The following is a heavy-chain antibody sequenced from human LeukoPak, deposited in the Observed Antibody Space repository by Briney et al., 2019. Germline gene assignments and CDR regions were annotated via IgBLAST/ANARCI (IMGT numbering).Heavy chain of an antibody. Sequence: GGSLRLSCAASGFTLSSNAMHWVRQAPGKGLEWVAVISYDGSNKYYADSVKGRFTISRDSSKNTLYLQMNSLRAEDTAVYYCARDGATDDYWGQGTLVTVSS. CDR2: ISYDGSNK. CDR3: ARDGATDDY. CDR1: GFTLSSNA. V-gene: IGHV3-30-3*01. D-gene: IGHD3-10*01. J-gene: IGHJ4*02.